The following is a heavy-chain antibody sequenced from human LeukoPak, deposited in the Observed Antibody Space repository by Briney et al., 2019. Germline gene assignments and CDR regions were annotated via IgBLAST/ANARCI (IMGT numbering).Heavy chain of an antibody. Sequence: GGSLRLSCAASTFTFSSYGMIWVRQAPGKGLEWVSYISGSSNTIYYTDSVKGRFTISRDNAQKSLFLQMNSLRADDTAVYYCARADFCNSTSCYTAEYFQHWGPGTLVTVSS. J-gene: IGHJ1*01. CDR1: TFTFSSYG. D-gene: IGHD2-2*02. CDR3: ARADFCNSTSCYTAEYFQH. V-gene: IGHV3-48*01. CDR2: ISGSSNTI.